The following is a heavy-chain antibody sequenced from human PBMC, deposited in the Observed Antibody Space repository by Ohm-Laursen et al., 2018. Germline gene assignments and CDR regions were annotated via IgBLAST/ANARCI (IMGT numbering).Heavy chain of an antibody. CDR2: ISGSGGST. CDR3: AKDLEAAAASPDWFDP. J-gene: IGHJ5*02. D-gene: IGHD6-25*01. Sequence: SLRLSCAASGFTFSSYAMSWVRQAPGKGLEWVSAISGSGGSTYYADSVKGRFTISRDNSKNTLYLQMNSLRAEDTAVYYCAKDLEAAAASPDWFDPWGQGTLATVSS. V-gene: IGHV3-23*01. CDR1: GFTFSSYA.